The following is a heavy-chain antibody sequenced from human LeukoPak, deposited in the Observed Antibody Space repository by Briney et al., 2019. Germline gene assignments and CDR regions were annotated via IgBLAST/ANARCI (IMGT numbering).Heavy chain of an antibody. J-gene: IGHJ4*02. CDR1: GYTFTSYY. Sequence: ASVEVSCKASGYTFTSYYMHWVRQAPGQGLEWVGIINPSGGSTSYAQKFQGRVTMTRDTSTSTVYMELSSLRSEDTAVYYCARGGDCTNGVCYMTYYFDYWGQGTLVTVSS. CDR2: INPSGGST. CDR3: ARGGDCTNGVCYMTYYFDY. D-gene: IGHD2-8*01. V-gene: IGHV1-46*01.